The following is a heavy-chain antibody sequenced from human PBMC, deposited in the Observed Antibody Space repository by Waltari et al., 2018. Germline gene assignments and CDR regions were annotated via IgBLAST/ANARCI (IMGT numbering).Heavy chain of an antibody. J-gene: IGHJ4*02. CDR2: ISGSGGST. CDR1: GFTFSSYA. CDR3: AKAGGAGMATMRGDY. Sequence: EVPLVESGGGLVPPGGSLRLSCAASGFTFSSYAMSWVRQAPGKGLEWVSAISGSGGSTYYADSVKGRFTISRDNSKNTLYLQMNSLRAEDTAVYYCAKAGGAGMATMRGDYWGQGTLVTVSS. D-gene: IGHD5-12*01. V-gene: IGHV3-23*04.